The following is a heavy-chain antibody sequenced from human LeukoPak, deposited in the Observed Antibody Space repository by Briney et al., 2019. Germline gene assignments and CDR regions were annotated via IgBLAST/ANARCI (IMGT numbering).Heavy chain of an antibody. CDR1: GFTFQIYA. CDR3: ARDRPNYHEPNGHYYNRDGDH. Sequence: GGSLRLSCAASGFTFQIYAMSWVRLAPGKGLQWVASMCGTAGCTFYTDSVKGRFTISRDNSKDTLYLQMNDLRADDTAIYYCARDRPNYHEPNGHYYNRDGDHWGQGALVTVYS. D-gene: IGHD1-14*01. J-gene: IGHJ5*02. V-gene: IGHV3-23*01. CDR2: MCGTAGCT.